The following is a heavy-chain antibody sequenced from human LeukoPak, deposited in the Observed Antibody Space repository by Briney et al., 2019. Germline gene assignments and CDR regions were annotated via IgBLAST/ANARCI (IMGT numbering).Heavy chain of an antibody. CDR3: ARRVAAGALGNFDY. V-gene: IGHV5-51*01. J-gene: IGHJ4*02. Sequence: GEALKISWKGSGYSFTTYWIGWVRQMRGKGMKWMGIISPGASDTGSSPSFHGHVTTSAHKSLTTAYLQWSRLKASDTAMYYCARRVAAGALGNFDYWGQGTLVTVSS. CDR1: GYSFTTYW. D-gene: IGHD6-13*01. CDR2: ISPGASDT.